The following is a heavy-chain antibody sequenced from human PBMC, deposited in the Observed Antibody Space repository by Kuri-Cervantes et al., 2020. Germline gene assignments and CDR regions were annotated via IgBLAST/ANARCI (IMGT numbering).Heavy chain of an antibody. CDR1: GFTFSNAW. V-gene: IGHV3-30*02. CDR3: VKSSSGYRD. Sequence: GGSLRLSCAASGFTFSNAWMSWVRQAPGKGLECVAFILFDGSNKYYADSVKGRFTISRDNSKNTPYLQMNSLRDEDTAMYYCVKSSSGYRDWGQGTLVTVSS. CDR2: ILFDGSNK. J-gene: IGHJ4*02. D-gene: IGHD3-22*01.